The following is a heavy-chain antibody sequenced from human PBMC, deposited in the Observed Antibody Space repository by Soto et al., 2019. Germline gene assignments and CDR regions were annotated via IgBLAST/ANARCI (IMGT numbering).Heavy chain of an antibody. CDR1: GGSITSGGYY. Sequence: SETLSLTCNVSGGSITSGGYYWAWIRQHPGTGLEWIGEINHSGSTNYNPSLKSRVTISVDTPKNQFSLKLTSVTAADTAVYYCARDKITGLFDYWGQGTLVTVSS. V-gene: IGHV4-39*07. J-gene: IGHJ4*02. CDR2: INHSGST. CDR3: ARDKITGLFDY. D-gene: IGHD2-8*02.